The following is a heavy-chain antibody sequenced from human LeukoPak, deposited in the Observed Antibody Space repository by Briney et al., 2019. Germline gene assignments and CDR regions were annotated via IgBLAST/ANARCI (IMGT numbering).Heavy chain of an antibody. CDR3: ATDRGWRTSGYYLYYFEY. J-gene: IGHJ4*02. CDR1: GFIFTNYF. D-gene: IGHD3-3*01. Sequence: GGSLRLSCAASGFIFTNYFMSWVRQAPGKGLEWVASIKHDGSEKYYVDSVRGRFTISRDNTMNSLYLQMSSLTAEDTAVYYCATDRGWRTSGYYLYYFEYWGQGTLVTFSS. V-gene: IGHV3-7*01. CDR2: IKHDGSEK.